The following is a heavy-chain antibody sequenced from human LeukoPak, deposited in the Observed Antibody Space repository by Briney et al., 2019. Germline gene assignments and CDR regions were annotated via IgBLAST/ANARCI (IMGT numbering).Heavy chain of an antibody. CDR1: GFTFTSYA. J-gene: IGHJ4*02. CDR2: ISYDGSNK. CDR3: ARGSGGSCYSNFDY. D-gene: IGHD2-15*01. V-gene: IGHV3-30*04. Sequence: PGGSLRLSCAASGFTFTSYAMSWVRQAPGKGLEWVAVISYDGSNKYYADSAKGRFTISRDNSKNTLYLQMNSLRAEDTAVYYCARGSGGSCYSNFDYWGQGTLVSVSS.